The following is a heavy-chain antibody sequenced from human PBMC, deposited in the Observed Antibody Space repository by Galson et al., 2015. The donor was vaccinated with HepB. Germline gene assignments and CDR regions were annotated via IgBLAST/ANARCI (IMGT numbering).Heavy chain of an antibody. V-gene: IGHV1-3*01. Sequence: SVKVSCKASGYTFTSYPMHWVRQAPGQTLEWMGWINAGNGNTEYSQKFQGRVTITRDTSASTAYMELTSLKSEDTAVYYCARLHYGPPSYQIDFWGQGTLLSVSS. CDR1: GYTFTSYP. CDR2: INAGNGNT. J-gene: IGHJ4*02. CDR3: ARLHYGPPSYQIDF. D-gene: IGHD3-10*01.